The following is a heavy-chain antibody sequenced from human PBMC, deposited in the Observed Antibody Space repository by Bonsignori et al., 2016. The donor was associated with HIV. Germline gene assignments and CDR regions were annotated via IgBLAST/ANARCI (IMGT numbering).Heavy chain of an antibody. J-gene: IGHJ3*02. Sequence: WIRQPPGKGLEWVGFIRSKAYGGTTEYAASVKGRFTISRDDSKSIAYLQMNSLKTEDTAVYYCTRGRGRSEDAFDIWGQGTMVTVSS. CDR2: IRSKAYGGTT. D-gene: IGHD3-10*01. V-gene: IGHV3-49*02. CDR3: TRGRGRSEDAFDI.